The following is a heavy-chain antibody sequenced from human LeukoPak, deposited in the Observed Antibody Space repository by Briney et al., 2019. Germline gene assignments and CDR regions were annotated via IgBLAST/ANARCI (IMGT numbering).Heavy chain of an antibody. CDR3: AREGGYDFWSGYYDY. Sequence: ASVKVSCKASGYTFTSYYMHWVRQAPGQGLEWMGIINPSGGSTSYAQEFQGRVTMTRDTSTSTVYTELSSLRSEDTAVYYCAREGGYDFWSGYYDYWGQGTLVTVSS. D-gene: IGHD3-3*01. V-gene: IGHV1-46*01. CDR2: INPSGGST. J-gene: IGHJ4*02. CDR1: GYTFTSYY.